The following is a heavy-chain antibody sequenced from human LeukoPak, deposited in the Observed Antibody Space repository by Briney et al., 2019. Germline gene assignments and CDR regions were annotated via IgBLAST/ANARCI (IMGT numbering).Heavy chain of an antibody. CDR3: ARGPPYSGSYGGGIDP. J-gene: IGHJ5*02. CDR1: GFTFSSYA. V-gene: IGHV3-30-3*01. Sequence: GGSLRLSCAASGFTFSSYAMPWVRQAPGKGLEWVAVISYDGSNKYYADSVKGRFTISRDNSKNTLYLQMNSLRAEDTAVYYCARGPPYSGSYGGGIDPWGQGILVTVSS. D-gene: IGHD1-26*01. CDR2: ISYDGSNK.